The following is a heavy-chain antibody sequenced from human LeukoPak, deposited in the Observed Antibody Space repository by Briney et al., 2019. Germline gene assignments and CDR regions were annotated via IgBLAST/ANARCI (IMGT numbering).Heavy chain of an antibody. D-gene: IGHD3/OR15-3a*01. J-gene: IGHJ4*02. CDR2: IYYSGST. CDR3: ATYGGTGHYGLDY. CDR1: GGSISSYY. Sequence: SETLSLTCTVSGGSISSYYWSWIRQPPGKGLEWTGYIYYSGSTNYNPSLKSRVTISLDTSKKQFSLKLSSVTAADTAVYYCATYGGTGHYGLDYWGQGTLVTVSS. V-gene: IGHV4-59*12.